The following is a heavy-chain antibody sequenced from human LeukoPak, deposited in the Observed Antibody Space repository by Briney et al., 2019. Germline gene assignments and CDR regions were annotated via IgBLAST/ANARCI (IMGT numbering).Heavy chain of an antibody. CDR2: INPSGGST. Sequence: ASVKVSCRASGYTFTSYYMHWVRQAPGQGLEWMGIINPSGGSTSYAQKFQGRVTMTRDTSTSTVYMELSSLRAEDTAVYYCARDLDLMDHIAAAGGFIAYYGMDVWGQGTTVTVSS. CDR1: GYTFTSYY. J-gene: IGHJ6*02. CDR3: ARDLDLMDHIAAAGGFIAYYGMDV. D-gene: IGHD6-13*01. V-gene: IGHV1-46*01.